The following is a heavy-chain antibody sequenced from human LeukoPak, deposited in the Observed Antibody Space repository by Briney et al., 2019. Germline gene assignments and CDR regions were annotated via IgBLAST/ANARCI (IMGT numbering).Heavy chain of an antibody. D-gene: IGHD4-23*01. CDR2: ISAYNGNT. CDR3: ARAGTPYDYGGPRDAFDI. CDR1: GYTFTSYG. J-gene: IGHJ3*02. Sequence: GASVNVSCKASGYTFTSYGISWVRQAPGQGLEWMGWISAYNGNTNYAQKLQGRVTMTTDTSTSTAYMELRSLRSDDTAVYYCARAGTPYDYGGPRDAFDIWGQGTMVTVSS. V-gene: IGHV1-18*01.